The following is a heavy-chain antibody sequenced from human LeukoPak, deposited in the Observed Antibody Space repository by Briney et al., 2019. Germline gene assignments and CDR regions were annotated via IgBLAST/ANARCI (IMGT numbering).Heavy chain of an antibody. D-gene: IGHD3-22*01. CDR3: LSGYKGSFDY. V-gene: IGHV4-59*01. CDR2: IYYSGST. CDR1: GRSISIYY. Sequence: SETLSLTCTVWGRSISIYYWLGLRQPPGKGLECIGYIYYSGSTNYNPSLKGRVTISVDTSKNQFSLKLSSVPAADTAVYYCLSGYKGSFDYWGQGTLVTVSS. J-gene: IGHJ4*02.